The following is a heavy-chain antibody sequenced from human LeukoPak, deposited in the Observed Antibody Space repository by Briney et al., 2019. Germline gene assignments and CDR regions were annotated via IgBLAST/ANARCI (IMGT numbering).Heavy chain of an antibody. Sequence: GGSLRLSCAASGFTFDDYDMSWVRQAPGKGLEWVAFISYDGTNKYYADSVKGRFTISRDKSKNTLYLQMNSLRAEDTAVYYCARENYYGSGSLDYWGQGTLVTVSS. V-gene: IGHV3-30-3*01. D-gene: IGHD3-10*01. CDR3: ARENYYGSGSLDY. CDR1: GFTFDDYD. CDR2: ISYDGTNK. J-gene: IGHJ4*02.